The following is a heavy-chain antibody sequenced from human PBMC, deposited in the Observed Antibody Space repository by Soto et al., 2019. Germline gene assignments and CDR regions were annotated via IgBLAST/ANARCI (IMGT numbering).Heavy chain of an antibody. CDR1: GYRFTGYY. V-gene: IGHV1-2*02. D-gene: IGHD3-16*01. Sequence: ASVKVSCKAAGYRFTGYYIRWVRQAPGQGFEWMGWINPSTGGTSSAQQLQGRVTVTRDTYISTAYMQLSRLSSDATAVYYCSRDLGGLGDLFDCWGQGTRVTVSS. CDR2: INPSTGGT. J-gene: IGHJ4*02. CDR3: SRDLGGLGDLFDC.